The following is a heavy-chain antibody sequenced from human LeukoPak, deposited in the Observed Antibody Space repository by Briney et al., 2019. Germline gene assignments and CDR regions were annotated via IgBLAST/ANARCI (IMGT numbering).Heavy chain of an antibody. CDR1: EFTFSNAW. CDR3: AKDLNSRWTGGLVDY. Sequence: PGGSLRLSCSASEFTFSNAWMSWVRQAPGKGLEWVGRIKSKIDGGTTDYAAPVKGRFTISRDDSKNTLYLQMNSLRAEDTAVYYCAKDLNSRWTGGLVDYWGQGTLVTVSS. J-gene: IGHJ4*02. CDR2: IKSKIDGGTT. V-gene: IGHV3-15*01. D-gene: IGHD2-8*02.